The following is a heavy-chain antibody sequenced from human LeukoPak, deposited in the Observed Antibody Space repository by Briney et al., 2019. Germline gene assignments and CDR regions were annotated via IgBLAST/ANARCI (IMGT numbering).Heavy chain of an antibody. CDR3: ARLGARGGDY. J-gene: IGHJ4*02. D-gene: IGHD1-26*01. V-gene: IGHV4-34*01. Sequence: GSLRLSCAASGFTFSSYAMSWIRQPPGKGLEWIGEINHSGSTNYNPSLKSRVTISVDTSKNQFSLKLSSVTAADTAVYYCARLGARGGDYWGQGTLVTVSS. CDR2: INHSGST. CDR1: GFTFSSYA.